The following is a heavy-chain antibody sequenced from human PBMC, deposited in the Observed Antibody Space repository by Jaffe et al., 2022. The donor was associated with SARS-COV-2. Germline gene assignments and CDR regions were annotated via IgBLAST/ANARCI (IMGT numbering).Heavy chain of an antibody. V-gene: IGHV4-39*01. D-gene: IGHD1-26*01. CDR2: NYYSGSP. CDR1: GGSISSSTYH. CDR3: ARHVRRWSGSPRHAFDI. J-gene: IGHJ3*02. Sequence: QLQLQESGPGLVKPSETLSLTCTVSGGSISSSTYHWAWIRQPPGKGLEWIGSNYYSGSPYYNPSLKSRVTISVDTSKSQVSLKLSSVTAADTAVYYCARHVRRWSGSPRHAFDIWGQGTMVTVSS.